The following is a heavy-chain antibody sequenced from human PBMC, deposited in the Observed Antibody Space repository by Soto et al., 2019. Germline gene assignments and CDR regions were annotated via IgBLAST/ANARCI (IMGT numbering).Heavy chain of an antibody. J-gene: IGHJ5*02. V-gene: IGHV1-69*12. D-gene: IGHD3-3*01. CDR3: ARGYYDFWRGYSGLRGNWFHP. CDR1: GGTFSSYA. Sequence: QVQLVQPGAEVKKPGSSVKVSCKASGGTFSSYAISWVRQAPGQGLEWMGGVIPIFGTANYAQKFQGRVTFAADESTSTAYMGLSSLRSEDAAVYYCARGYYDFWRGYSGLRGNWFHPSGQGTLVIVSS. CDR2: VIPIFGTA.